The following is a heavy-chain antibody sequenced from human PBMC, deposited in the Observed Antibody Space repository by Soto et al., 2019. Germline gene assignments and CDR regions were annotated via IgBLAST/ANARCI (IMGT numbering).Heavy chain of an antibody. J-gene: IGHJ5*02. CDR2: ISGSGGST. CDR3: AKDPQNYGDYPNWFDP. D-gene: IGHD4-17*01. CDR1: GFTFSSYA. V-gene: IGHV3-23*01. Sequence: PGGSLRLSCAASGFTFSSYAMSWVRQAPGKGLEWVSAISGSGGSTYYADSVKGRFTISRDNSKNTLYLQMNSLRAEDTAVYYCAKDPQNYGDYPNWFDPWGQGTLVTVSS.